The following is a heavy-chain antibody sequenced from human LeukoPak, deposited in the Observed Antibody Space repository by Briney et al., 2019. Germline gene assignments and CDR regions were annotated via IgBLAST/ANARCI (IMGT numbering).Heavy chain of an antibody. CDR2: IIPIFGTA. CDR1: GGTFSSYA. V-gene: IGHV1-69*13. CDR3: AREDYDILTGYPMGYFDY. Sequence: GASVKVSCKASGGTFSSYAISWVRQAPGQGLEWMGGIIPIFGTANYAQKLQGRVTITADESTSTAYMELSSLRSEDTAVYYCAREDYDILTGYPMGYFDYWGQGTLVTVSS. J-gene: IGHJ4*02. D-gene: IGHD3-9*01.